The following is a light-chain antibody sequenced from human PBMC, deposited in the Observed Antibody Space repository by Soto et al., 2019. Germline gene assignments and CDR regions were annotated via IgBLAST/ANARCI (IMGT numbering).Light chain of an antibody. CDR3: SSYTSSSTLYV. V-gene: IGLV2-14*01. Sequence: QSALTQPASVSGSPGQSITISCTGTSSDVGGYTYVSWYQQHPGKAPKLMIYDVSNRPSGVSNHFSGSKSGNTDSLTISGLQAEDEANYYCSSYTSSSTLYVFGTGTKLTVL. CDR2: DVS. CDR1: SSDVGGYTY. J-gene: IGLJ1*01.